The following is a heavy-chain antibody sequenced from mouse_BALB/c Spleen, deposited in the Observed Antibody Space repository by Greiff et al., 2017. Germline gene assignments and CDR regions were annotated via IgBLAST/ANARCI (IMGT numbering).Heavy chain of an antibody. J-gene: IGHJ2*01. Sequence: EVMLVESGGGLVQPGGSRKLSCAASGFTFSSYTMSWVRQTPEKRLEWVATISSGGSYTYYPDSVKGRFTISRDNAKNTLYLQMSSLKSEDTAMYYCTRENRYDGYYFDYWGQGTTLTVSS. CDR3: TRENRYDGYYFDY. CDR1: GFTFSSYT. D-gene: IGHD2-14*01. CDR2: ISSGGSYT. V-gene: IGHV5-6-4*01.